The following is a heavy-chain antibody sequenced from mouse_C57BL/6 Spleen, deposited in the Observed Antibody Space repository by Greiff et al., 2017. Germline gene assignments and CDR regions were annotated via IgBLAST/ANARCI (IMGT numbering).Heavy chain of an antibody. CDR3: ARSELLYAMDY. Sequence: VQLKESGPGLAKPSQTLSLTCSVTGYSIPSDYWNWIRKFPGNKLEYMGYISYSGSTYYNPSLKSRISITRDTSKNQYYLQLNSVTTEDTATYYCARSELLYAMDYWGQGTSVTVSS. D-gene: IGHD2-12*01. V-gene: IGHV3-8*01. J-gene: IGHJ4*01. CDR1: GYSIPSDY. CDR2: ISYSGST.